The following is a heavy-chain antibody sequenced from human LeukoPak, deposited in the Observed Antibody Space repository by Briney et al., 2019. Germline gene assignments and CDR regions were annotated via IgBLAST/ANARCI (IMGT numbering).Heavy chain of an antibody. CDR1: GYSISSGYY. CDR3: ARGLVESGHAWFDP. V-gene: IGHV4-38-2*02. Sequence: SETLSLTCTVSGYSISSGYYWGWIRQPPGKGLEWIGSIYHSGSTYYNPSLKSRVAISIDTSKNYFSLKVNSVTAADTAVYYCARGLVESGHAWFDPWGQGTLVTVSS. CDR2: IYHSGST. J-gene: IGHJ5*02. D-gene: IGHD2-2*01.